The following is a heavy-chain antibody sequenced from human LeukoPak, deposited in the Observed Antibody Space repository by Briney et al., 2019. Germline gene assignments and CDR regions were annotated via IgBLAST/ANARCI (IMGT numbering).Heavy chain of an antibody. Sequence: GASVKVSCKASGYTFTGYYMHWVRQAPGQGLEWMGWINPNSGGTNYAQKFQGRVTMTRDTSISTAYMELSSLRSEDTAVYYCAIYCSSTSCYHGGDDYWGQGTLVTVSS. CDR1: GYTFTGYY. CDR3: AIYCSSTSCYHGGDDY. CDR2: INPNSGGT. D-gene: IGHD2-2*01. J-gene: IGHJ4*02. V-gene: IGHV1-2*02.